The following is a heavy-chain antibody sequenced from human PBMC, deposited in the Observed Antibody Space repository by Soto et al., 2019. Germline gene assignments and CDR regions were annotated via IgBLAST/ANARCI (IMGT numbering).Heavy chain of an antibody. D-gene: IGHD1-26*01. Sequence: QVQLVESGGGVVQPGRSLRLSCAASGFTFSGYGMHWVRQAPGKGLVWVAITRHDGSNTYYADSVRGRFTISRDNSKKTLDLQMDSLRAEDTAVYYCARDGVGATTFFGYFDYWGQGTLVTVS. CDR2: TRHDGSNT. J-gene: IGHJ4*02. V-gene: IGHV3-33*01. CDR3: ARDGVGATTFFGYFDY. CDR1: GFTFSGYG.